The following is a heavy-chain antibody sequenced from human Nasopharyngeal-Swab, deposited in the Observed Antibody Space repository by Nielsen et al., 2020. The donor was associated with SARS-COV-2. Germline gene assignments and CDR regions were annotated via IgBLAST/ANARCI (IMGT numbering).Heavy chain of an antibody. D-gene: IGHD2-21*02. CDR1: GFTFSYIS. J-gene: IGHJ3*02. CDR3: ARESVVTGMDDATDI. CDR2: ISNIGNT. Sequence: GESLKISCAASGFTFSYISMKWVRQAPGQGPEWVATISNIGNTHYADSVTGRFIISRDNSKDTLYLQMNSLRAEDTAVYYCARESVVTGMDDATDIWGQGTMVTVSS. V-gene: IGHV3-69-1*01.